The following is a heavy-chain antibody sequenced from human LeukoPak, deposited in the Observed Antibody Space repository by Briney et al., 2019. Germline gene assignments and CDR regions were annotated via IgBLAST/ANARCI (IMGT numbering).Heavy chain of an antibody. J-gene: IGHJ4*02. CDR2: IPYDGSNK. D-gene: IGHD4-23*01. CDR3: ARAEGYGGELDS. Sequence: SGGSLRLSCTASGFTFSDYAIHCVRRAPGKGLEWVAVIPYDGSNKYYADSVKGRFTISRENSKNRLYLQMNSLRAEDTAVYYCARAEGYGGELDSWGQGTLVTVSS. CDR1: GFTFSDYA. V-gene: IGHV3-30*04.